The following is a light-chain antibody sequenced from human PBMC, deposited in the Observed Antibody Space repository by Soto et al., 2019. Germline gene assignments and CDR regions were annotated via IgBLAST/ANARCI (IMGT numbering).Light chain of an antibody. J-gene: IGKJ1*01. Sequence: DIQMTQSPSSVSASVGDRVTISCRASQGVSIWLAWYQQKPGKAHKLLIYAASSRATGIPDRFSGSGSGTDFTLTISRLEPEDFAVYYCQHYGTSPAWTFGQGTKLDI. CDR1: QGVSIW. CDR3: QHYGTSPAWT. V-gene: IGKV1-12*01. CDR2: AAS.